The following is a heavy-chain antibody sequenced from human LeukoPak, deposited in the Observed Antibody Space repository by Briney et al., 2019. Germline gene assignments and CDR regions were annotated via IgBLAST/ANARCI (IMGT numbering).Heavy chain of an antibody. CDR2: ISGSGGNT. J-gene: IGHJ4*02. D-gene: IGHD2-2*01. V-gene: IGHV3-23*01. CDR1: GLTFSSYA. Sequence: PGGSLRLSCAASGLTFSSYAMSWVRQAPGKGLEWVSTISGSGGNTYYADSVKGRFTISRDNSKNTLYLQMNSLRAEDTAVYYCAKDAYCSSTSCYARAVLLWFGEFTYYFDYWGQGTLVTVSS. CDR3: AKDAYCSSTSCYARAVLLWFGEFTYYFDY.